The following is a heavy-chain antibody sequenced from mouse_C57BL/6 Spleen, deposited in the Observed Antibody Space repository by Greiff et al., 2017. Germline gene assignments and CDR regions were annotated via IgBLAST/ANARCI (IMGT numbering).Heavy chain of an antibody. CDR1: GYTFTSYW. CDR2: IYPGSGST. D-gene: IGHD3-1*01. V-gene: IGHV1-55*01. Sequence: QVQLKQPGAELVKPGASVKMSCKASGYTFTSYWITWVKQRPGQGLEWIGDIYPGSGSTNYNEKFKSKATLTVDTSSSTAYMQLSSLTSEDSAVYYCARDGHSSGYGADWGQGTLVTVSA. CDR3: ARDGHSSGYGAD. J-gene: IGHJ3*01.